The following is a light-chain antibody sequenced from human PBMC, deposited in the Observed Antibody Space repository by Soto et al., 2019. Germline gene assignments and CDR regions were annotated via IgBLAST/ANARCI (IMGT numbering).Light chain of an antibody. V-gene: IGKV3-20*01. J-gene: IGKJ5*01. CDR3: QQYGSSPPSIT. CDR2: GAS. Sequence: EIVLTQPPGTLSLSPGERATLSCRASQSVTNNYLAWYQQKPGQAPRLLIYGASSRATGIPDRFSGSGSGTDFTLTIGRLEPEDFAVYYCQQYGSSPPSITFGQGTRLEIK. CDR1: QSVTNNY.